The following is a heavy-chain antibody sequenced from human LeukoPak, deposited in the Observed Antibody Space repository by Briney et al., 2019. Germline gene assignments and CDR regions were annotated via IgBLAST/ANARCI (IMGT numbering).Heavy chain of an antibody. V-gene: IGHV3-48*03. Sequence: GGSLRLSCAASGFTFSSYEMNWVRQAPGKGLEWVSYISTSATTIHYADSVRGRSTISRDDVKNSLYLEMTSLRDEDSAVYYCARQGCSGTRCYQTFDCWGQGTLVTVSS. CDR2: ISTSATTI. CDR1: GFTFSSYE. CDR3: ARQGCSGTRCYQTFDC. D-gene: IGHD2-2*01. J-gene: IGHJ4*02.